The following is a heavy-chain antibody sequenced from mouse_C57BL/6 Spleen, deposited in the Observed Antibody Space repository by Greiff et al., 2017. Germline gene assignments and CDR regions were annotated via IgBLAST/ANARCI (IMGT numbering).Heavy chain of an antibody. Sequence: LVESGAELVKPGASVKISCKASGYAFSSYWMNWVKQRPGKGLEWIGQIYPGDGDTNYNGKFKGKATLTADKSSSTAYMQLSSLTSEYSAVYFCAREAVTDLRRGGLAYWGQGTLVTVSA. CDR3: AREAVTDLRRGGLAY. V-gene: IGHV1-80*01. CDR1: GYAFSSYW. J-gene: IGHJ3*01. CDR2: IYPGDGDT. D-gene: IGHD2-12*01.